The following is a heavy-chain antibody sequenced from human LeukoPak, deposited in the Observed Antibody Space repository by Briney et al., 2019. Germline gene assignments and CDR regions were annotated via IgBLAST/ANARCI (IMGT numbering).Heavy chain of an antibody. CDR3: ASFLGVGDYDSNGYQYVGVY. V-gene: IGHV4-34*01. CDR2: INHSGST. CDR1: GGSFSGYY. J-gene: IGHJ4*02. Sequence: SETLSLTCAVYGGSFSGYYWSWIRQPPGKGLEWIGGINHSGSTNYNPSLKSRVTISVDTSKNQFSLKLSSVTAADTAVYYCASFLGVGDYDSNGYQYVGVYWGQGTLVTVSS. D-gene: IGHD3-22*01.